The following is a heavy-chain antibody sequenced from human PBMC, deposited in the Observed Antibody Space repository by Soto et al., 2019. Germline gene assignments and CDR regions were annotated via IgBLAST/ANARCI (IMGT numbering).Heavy chain of an antibody. Sequence: PGGSLRLSCAASGFTFSSYSMNWVRQAPGKGLEWVSGISGGGGSTYHADSVKGRFTFSRDNSKNTLYLQMNSLRAEDTAVYYCAKDPTSYDSSAQFDSWGQGTLVTVSS. J-gene: IGHJ4*02. CDR3: AKDPTSYDSSAQFDS. D-gene: IGHD3-22*01. CDR2: ISGGGGST. V-gene: IGHV3-23*01. CDR1: GFTFSSYS.